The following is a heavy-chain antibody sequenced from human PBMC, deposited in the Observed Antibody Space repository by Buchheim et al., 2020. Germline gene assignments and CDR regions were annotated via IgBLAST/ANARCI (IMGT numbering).Heavy chain of an antibody. CDR2: VYYSGST. J-gene: IGHJ4*02. CDR1: GGSISSNNYY. CDR3: ARERQYYFDSNNYPIKAFDS. V-gene: IGHV4-39*07. D-gene: IGHD3-22*01. Sequence: QLQLQESGPGQVKPSETLSLTCTVAGGSISSNNYYWGWIRQPPGKGLEWIGSVYYSGSTYYNPSLKSRVTISVDTSQSQFSLKLNSVTAADTALYFCARERQYYFDSNNYPIKAFDSWGQGTL.